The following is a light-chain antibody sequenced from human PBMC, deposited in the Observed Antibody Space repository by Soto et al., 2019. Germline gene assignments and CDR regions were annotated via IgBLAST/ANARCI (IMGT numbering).Light chain of an antibody. CDR3: SSYTTSSTRV. CDR1: SSNIGAGYD. CDR2: EVT. Sequence: QSVLTQPPSVSGAPGQRVTISCTGSSSNIGAGYDVSWYQQHPGKVPKLIIYEVTNRPSGVSNRFSGSKSGNTASLTISGLQAEDEADYYCSSYTTSSTRVFGPGTKVTVL. V-gene: IGLV2-14*01. J-gene: IGLJ1*01.